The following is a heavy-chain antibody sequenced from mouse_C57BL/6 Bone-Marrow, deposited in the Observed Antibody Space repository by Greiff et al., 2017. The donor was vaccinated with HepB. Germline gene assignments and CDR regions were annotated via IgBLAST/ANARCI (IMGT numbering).Heavy chain of an antibody. CDR3: TADYDDLFFDY. J-gene: IGHJ2*01. D-gene: IGHD2-4*01. CDR1: GFTFSNYW. CDR2: IRLKSDNYAT. Sequence: EVKVEESGGGLVQPGGSMKLSCVASGFTFSNYWMNWVRQSPEKGLEWVAQIRLKSDNYATHYAESVKGRFTISRDDSKSSVYLQMNNLRAEDTGIYYCTADYDDLFFDYWGQGTTLTVSS. V-gene: IGHV6-3*01.